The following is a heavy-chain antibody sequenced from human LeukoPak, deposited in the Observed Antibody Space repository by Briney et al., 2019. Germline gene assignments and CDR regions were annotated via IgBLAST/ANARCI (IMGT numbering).Heavy chain of an antibody. J-gene: IGHJ4*02. V-gene: IGHV3-11*01. D-gene: IGHD3-22*01. CDR2: ISSSGSTI. CDR1: GFTFSDYY. CDR3: AQDPTRTGYASSGYYSWY. Sequence: PGGSLRLSCAASGFTFSDYYMSWIRQAPGKGLEWVSYISSSGSTIYYADSVKGRFTISRDNSKNTLYLQMNSLRAEDTAVYYCAQDPTRTGYASSGYYSWYWGQGTLVTVSS.